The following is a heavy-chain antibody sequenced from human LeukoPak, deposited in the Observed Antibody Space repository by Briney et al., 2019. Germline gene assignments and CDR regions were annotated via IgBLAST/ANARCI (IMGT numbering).Heavy chain of an antibody. Sequence: PSQTLSLTCTVPGGSISSGGYYWSWIRQPPGKGLEWIGYIYHSGSTYYNPSLKSRVTISVDRSKNQFSLKLSSVTAADTAVYYCARVAVTAVDYWGQGTLVTVSS. V-gene: IGHV4-30-2*01. D-gene: IGHD1-14*01. J-gene: IGHJ4*02. CDR1: GGSISSGGYY. CDR3: ARVAVTAVDY. CDR2: IYHSGST.